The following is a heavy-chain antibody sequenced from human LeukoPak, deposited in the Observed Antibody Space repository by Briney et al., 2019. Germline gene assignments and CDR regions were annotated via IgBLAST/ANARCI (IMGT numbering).Heavy chain of an antibody. CDR2: IKQDGSEK. Sequence: PGGSLRLSCAASGFTFNSYWMTWVRQAPGKGLEWVANIKQDGSEKYYVDSVKGRFTISRDNAKNSLYLQMNSLRAKDTAVYYCARYYSGAWSLWGQGTLVTVSP. CDR3: ARYYSGAWSL. V-gene: IGHV3-7*01. D-gene: IGHD6-19*01. J-gene: IGHJ4*02. CDR1: GFTFNSYW.